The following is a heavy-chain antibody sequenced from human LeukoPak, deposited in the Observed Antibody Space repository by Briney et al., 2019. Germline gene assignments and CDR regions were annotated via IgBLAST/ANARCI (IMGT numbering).Heavy chain of an antibody. CDR1: GFTFNTFN. V-gene: IGHV3-30*18. J-gene: IGHJ4*02. CDR2: ISYDGSNQ. CDR3: ANAHY. Sequence: GGSLRLSCAASGFTFNTFNMNWVRQAPGKGLEWVALISYDGSNQYYRDSVKGRFTISRDNGENSVYLQMHSLRTEDTAVYYCANAHYWGQGTLVIVSS.